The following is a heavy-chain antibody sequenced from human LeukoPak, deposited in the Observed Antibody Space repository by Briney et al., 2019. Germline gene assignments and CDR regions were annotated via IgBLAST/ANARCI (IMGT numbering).Heavy chain of an antibody. D-gene: IGHD3-10*01. CDR2: IYYSGST. Sequence: SETLSLTCTVSGGSISSSSYYWGWIRQPPGKGLEWIGSIYYSGSTYYNPSLKSRVTISVDTSKNQFSLKLSSVTAADTAVYYCARGRPNVLLWFGEFRYYFDYWGQGTLVTVSS. V-gene: IGHV4-39*07. J-gene: IGHJ4*02. CDR3: ARGRPNVLLWFGEFRYYFDY. CDR1: GGSISSSSYY.